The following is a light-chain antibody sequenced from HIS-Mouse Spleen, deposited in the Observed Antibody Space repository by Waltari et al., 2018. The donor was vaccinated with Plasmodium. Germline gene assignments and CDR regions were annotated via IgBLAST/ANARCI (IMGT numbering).Light chain of an antibody. CDR2: GAS. J-gene: IGKJ3*01. CDR3: QQYNNWSFT. CDR1: QSVSSN. Sequence: EIVMTQSPATLSVSPGERATLSCRASQSVSSNLAWYQQKPGQAPRLLIYGASTRATGIPASFSGSESGTEFTLTISSLQSEDFAVYYCQQYNNWSFTFGPGTKVDIK. V-gene: IGKV3-15*01.